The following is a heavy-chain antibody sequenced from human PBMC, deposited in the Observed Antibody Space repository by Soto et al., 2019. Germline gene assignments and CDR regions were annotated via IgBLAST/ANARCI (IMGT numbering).Heavy chain of an antibody. V-gene: IGHV2-5*02. J-gene: IGHJ4*02. CDR1: GGSITSNSYY. Sequence: QESGPGLVKPSETLSLTCTVSGGSITSNSYYWGWIRQPPGQALERLALIYWDDDKRYSPSLQNRHSINKDTSKNQVVLTMTNMDPADTAIYYCAHRADMNGNWNGGYFDYWGQGALVTVSS. CDR3: AHRADMNGNWNGGYFDY. D-gene: IGHD1-1*01. CDR2: IYWDDDK.